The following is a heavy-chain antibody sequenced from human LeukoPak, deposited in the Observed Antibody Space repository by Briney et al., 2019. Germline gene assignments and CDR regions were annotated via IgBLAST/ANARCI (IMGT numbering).Heavy chain of an antibody. Sequence: GGSLRLSCAASGFTFSSYAMSWVRQAPGKGLEWVSAISGSGGSTYYADSVKSRFTISRDNSKNTLYLQMNSLRAEDTAVYYCAKDGVEYQLLMGYFQHWGQGTLVTVSS. D-gene: IGHD2-2*01. J-gene: IGHJ1*01. V-gene: IGHV3-23*01. CDR3: AKDGVEYQLLMGYFQH. CDR2: ISGSGGST. CDR1: GFTFSSYA.